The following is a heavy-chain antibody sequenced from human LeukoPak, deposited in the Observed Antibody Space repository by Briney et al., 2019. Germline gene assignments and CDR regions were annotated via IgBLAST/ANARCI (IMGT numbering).Heavy chain of an antibody. CDR1: GFPFSSYG. J-gene: IGHJ4*02. CDR3: AGSWFYRDYFEY. CDR2: LSYDGSNE. V-gene: IGHV3-30*03. Sequence: GGSLRLSCAATGFPFSSYGMHWVRQAPGKGLEWVAVLSYDGSNEYYADSVKGRFTISRDNSKNTLYLQMNSLRVEDTAVYYCAGSWFYRDYFEYWGQGTLVTVSS. D-gene: IGHD3-10*01.